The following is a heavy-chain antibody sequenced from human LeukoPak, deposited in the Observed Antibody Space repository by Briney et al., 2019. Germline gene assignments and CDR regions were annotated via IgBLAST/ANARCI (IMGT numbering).Heavy chain of an antibody. Sequence: SETLSLTCTVSGGSISSSGSYWGWIRQPPGKGLEWIGSVYYSGNTYSPSLMSRVTISVDTSKNQFSLNLTSVNAADTAIYYCARVMAARREDLNWFDPWGQGTLVTVSS. CDR3: ARVMAARREDLNWFDP. V-gene: IGHV4-39*07. CDR2: VYYSGNT. CDR1: GGSISSSGSY. D-gene: IGHD6-6*01. J-gene: IGHJ5*02.